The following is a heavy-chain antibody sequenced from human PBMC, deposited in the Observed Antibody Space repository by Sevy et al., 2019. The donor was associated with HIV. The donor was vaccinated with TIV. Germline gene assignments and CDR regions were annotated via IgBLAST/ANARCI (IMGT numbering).Heavy chain of an antibody. CDR3: TRGVKARIAAAGTPTSFDY. CDR2: IRSKAYGGTT. V-gene: IGHV3-49*03. J-gene: IGHJ4*02. Sequence: GVLRLSCTASGFTFGDYAMSWFRQAPGKGLEWVGFIRSKAYGGTTEYAASVKGRFTISRDDSKSIAYLQMNSLKTEDTAVYYCTRGVKARIAAAGTPTSFDYWGQGTLVTVSS. D-gene: IGHD6-13*01. CDR1: GFTFGDYA.